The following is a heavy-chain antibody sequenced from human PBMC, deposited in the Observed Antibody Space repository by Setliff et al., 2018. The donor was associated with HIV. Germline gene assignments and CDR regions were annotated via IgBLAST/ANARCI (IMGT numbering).Heavy chain of an antibody. D-gene: IGHD5-18*01. CDR3: AKGFRPVDTALVSGPTY. V-gene: IGHV3-23*01. Sequence: GESLKISCAASGFTFSSYAMSWVRQTPEKGLEWVSIITSGGSTYYVDSAKGRFIISRDNSQNTLYLQMNSLRADDTAIYYCAKGFRPVDTALVSGPTYWGQGSRVTVSS. CDR1: GFTFSSYA. J-gene: IGHJ4*02. CDR2: ITSGGST.